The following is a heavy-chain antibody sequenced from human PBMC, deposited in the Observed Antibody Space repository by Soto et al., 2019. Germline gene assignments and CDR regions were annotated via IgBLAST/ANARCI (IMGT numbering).Heavy chain of an antibody. CDR2: IGTAGDT. CDR3: ARASDRITIFGVVPTDAFDI. CDR1: GFTFSSYD. V-gene: IGHV3-13*01. Sequence: PGGSLRLSCAASGFTFSSYDMHWVRQATGKGLEWVSAIGTAGDTYYPGSVKGRFTISRENAKNSLYLQMNSLRAGDTAVYYCARASDRITIFGVVPTDAFDIWGQGTMVTVS. J-gene: IGHJ3*02. D-gene: IGHD3-3*01.